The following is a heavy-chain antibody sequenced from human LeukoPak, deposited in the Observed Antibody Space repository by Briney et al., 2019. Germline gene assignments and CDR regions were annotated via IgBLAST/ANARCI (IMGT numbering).Heavy chain of an antibody. Sequence: GGSLRLSCAASGFTFSSYSMNWVRQAPGKGLVWVSSISSSSSYIYYADAVKGRFTISRDNAKNSLCLQMNSLRAEDTAVYYCATGGDIVVVTAIAFQNDYWGQGTLVTVSS. D-gene: IGHD2-21*02. V-gene: IGHV3-21*01. CDR2: ISSSSSYI. CDR3: ATGGDIVVVTAIAFQNDY. CDR1: GFTFSSYS. J-gene: IGHJ4*02.